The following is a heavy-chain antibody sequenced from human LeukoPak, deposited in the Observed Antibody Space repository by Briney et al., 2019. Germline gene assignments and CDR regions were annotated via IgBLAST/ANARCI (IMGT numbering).Heavy chain of an antibody. CDR1: GFTFSSYW. CDR3: ARGGSSSHYYYYYMDV. J-gene: IGHJ6*03. V-gene: IGHV3-7*01. CDR2: IKQDGSEK. Sequence: GGSLRLSCAASGFTFSSYWMSWVRQAPGKGLEWVANIKQDGSEKYYVDSVKGRFTISRDNAKNSLYLQMNSLRAEDTAVYYCARGGSSSHYYYYYMDVWGKGTTVTVSS. D-gene: IGHD6-6*01.